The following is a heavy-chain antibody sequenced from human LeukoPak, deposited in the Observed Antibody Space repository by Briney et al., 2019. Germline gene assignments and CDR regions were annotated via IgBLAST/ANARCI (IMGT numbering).Heavy chain of an antibody. V-gene: IGHV4-59*01. CDR1: GGSMSSYY. D-gene: IGHD4-17*01. CDR2: ISYSGNT. Sequence: PSETLSLTCTVSGGSMSSYYWSWIRQPPGKGLEWMGYISYSGNTNYNPSLKSRVTMSVDTSNNESSLRRRSVTPADTAVYYCARAGPVPTSDGGPIAASWGQGTLVTVSS. CDR3: ARAGPVPTSDGGPIAAS. J-gene: IGHJ5*02.